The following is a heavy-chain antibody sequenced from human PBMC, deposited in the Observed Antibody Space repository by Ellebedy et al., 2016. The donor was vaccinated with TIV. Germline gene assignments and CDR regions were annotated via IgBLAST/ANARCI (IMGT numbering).Heavy chain of an antibody. CDR3: ARSGYDNFDS. CDR1: GLTFNDYY. J-gene: IGHJ4*02. Sequence: GESLKISCAASGLTFNDYYVTWMRQGPGKGLEWVARIRNKANGYITEYAASVRGRFTISRDDSKNSLDLQMNSLKIEDTAVYYCARSGYDNFDSWGQGSLVTVSS. D-gene: IGHD5-12*01. V-gene: IGHV3-72*01. CDR2: IRNKANGYIT.